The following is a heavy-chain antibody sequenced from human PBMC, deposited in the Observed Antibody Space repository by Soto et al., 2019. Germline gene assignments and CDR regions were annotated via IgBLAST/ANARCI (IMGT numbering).Heavy chain of an antibody. CDR2: INTDGSRT. Sequence: GSLSLSCAASRFSFRNHWIHCVRLSSGEGLVGVSRINTDGSRTDYADSVKGRFTISRDNAKNTLYLQMNSLRAEDTAVYYCARPRGTANSAFYIWGQGTMGTVSS. V-gene: IGHV3-74*01. CDR3: ARPRGTANSAFYI. D-gene: IGHD2-21*02. J-gene: IGHJ3*02. CDR1: RFSFRNHW.